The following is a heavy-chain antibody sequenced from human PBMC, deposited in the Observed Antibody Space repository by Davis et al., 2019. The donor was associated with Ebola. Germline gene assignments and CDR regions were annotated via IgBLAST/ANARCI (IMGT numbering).Heavy chain of an antibody. CDR2: IYWNDDK. Sequence: SGPTLVKPTQTLTLTCTFSGFSLSTSGVGVGWIRQPPGKALEWLALIYWNDDKRYSPSLKSRLTITKDTSKNQVVLTMTNMDPVDTATYYCAHRMSRYSSTSFDYWGQGTLVTVSS. D-gene: IGHD6-13*01. V-gene: IGHV2-5*01. CDR3: AHRMSRYSSTSFDY. J-gene: IGHJ4*02. CDR1: GFSLSTSGVG.